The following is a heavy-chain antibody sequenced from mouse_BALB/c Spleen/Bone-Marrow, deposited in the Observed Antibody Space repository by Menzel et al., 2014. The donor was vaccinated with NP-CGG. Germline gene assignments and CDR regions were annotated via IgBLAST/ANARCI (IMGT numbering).Heavy chain of an antibody. D-gene: IGHD2-3*01. Sequence: EVQLQESGPELVKPGASVKMSCKASGYTFTSYVMHWVKQKPGQGLEWTGYINPYYDGTKYNEKFKDKAALTSDKSSGTAYMELSSLTSEDSAVYYCARTPIYDGYYWFFDVWGAGTTVTVSS. J-gene: IGHJ1*01. CDR3: ARTPIYDGYYWFFDV. CDR1: GYTFTSYV. V-gene: IGHV1-14*01. CDR2: INPYYDGT.